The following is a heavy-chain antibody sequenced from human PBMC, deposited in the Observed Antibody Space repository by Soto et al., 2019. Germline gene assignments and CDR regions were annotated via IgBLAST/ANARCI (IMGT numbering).Heavy chain of an antibody. Sequence: GASVKVSCKASGYTFTGYYIHWVRQAPGQGLEWMGWINPNSGGTNYAQKFQGWVTMTRDTSISTAYMELSRLRSDDTAVYYCARDGETHRREAAAGISYFQHWGQGTLVTVSS. V-gene: IGHV1-2*04. CDR3: ARDGETHRREAAAGISYFQH. CDR1: GYTFTGYY. J-gene: IGHJ1*01. D-gene: IGHD6-13*01. CDR2: INPNSGGT.